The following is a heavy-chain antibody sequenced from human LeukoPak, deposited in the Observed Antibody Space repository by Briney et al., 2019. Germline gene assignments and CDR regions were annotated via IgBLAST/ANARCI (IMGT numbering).Heavy chain of an antibody. CDR2: ISYDGGNK. D-gene: IGHD2-2*01. CDR3: AKDLSPRYCSSTSCDVFDY. J-gene: IGHJ4*02. CDR1: GFTFSSYG. Sequence: PGGSLRLSCAASGFTFSSYGMHWVRQAPGKGLEWEAVISYDGGNKYYAESVNGRFTISRDNSKNTLYLQMNSLRAEDTAVYYCAKDLSPRYCSSTSCDVFDYWGQGTLVTVSS. V-gene: IGHV3-30*18.